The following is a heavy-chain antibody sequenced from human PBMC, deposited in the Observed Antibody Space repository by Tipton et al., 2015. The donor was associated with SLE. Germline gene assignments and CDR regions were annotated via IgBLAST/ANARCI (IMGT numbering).Heavy chain of an antibody. CDR1: GGSFSGYY. CDR2: INHSGST. J-gene: IGHJ3*02. Sequence: TLSLTCAVYGGSFSGYYWSWIRQPPGKGLEWIGEINHSGSTNYNPSLKSRVTISVDTSKNQFSLKLSSVTAADTAVYYCASPGDFWSGYPGEGAFDIWGQGTMVTVSS. D-gene: IGHD3-3*01. CDR3: ASPGDFWSGYPGEGAFDI. V-gene: IGHV4-34*01.